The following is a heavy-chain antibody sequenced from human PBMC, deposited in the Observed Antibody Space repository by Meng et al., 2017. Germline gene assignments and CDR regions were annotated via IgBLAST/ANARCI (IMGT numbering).Heavy chain of an antibody. Sequence: GGSLRLSCAASGFTFSSYAMSWVRHAPGKGLEWVSAISGSGGRTYYADSVKCRFTISRDNSKNTLDLQMNSLRAEDTAVYYCAKTPRVVFIVGATVSLDYWGQGTLVTVSS. V-gene: IGHV3-23*01. D-gene: IGHD1-26*01. J-gene: IGHJ4*02. CDR2: ISGSGGRT. CDR3: AKTPRVVFIVGATVSLDY. CDR1: GFTFSSYA.